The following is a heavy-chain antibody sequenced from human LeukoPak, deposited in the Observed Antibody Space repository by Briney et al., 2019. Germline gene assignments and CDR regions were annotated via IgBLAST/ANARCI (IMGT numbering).Heavy chain of an antibody. D-gene: IGHD6-19*01. J-gene: IGHJ4*02. Sequence: SVKVSCKASGCTFSSCAISWVRQAPGQGLEWMGRIIPILGIANYAQKCQGRVTITADKSTSTAYMELSSLRSEDTAVYYCARDSDSSTGSRRLDYWGQGTLVTVSS. CDR3: ARDSDSSTGSRRLDY. V-gene: IGHV1-69*04. CDR1: GCTFSSCA. CDR2: IIPILGIA.